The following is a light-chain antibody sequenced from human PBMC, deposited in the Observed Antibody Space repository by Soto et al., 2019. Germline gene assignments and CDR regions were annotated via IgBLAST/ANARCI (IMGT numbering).Light chain of an antibody. V-gene: IGKV3-11*01. CDR3: QQGINWPPWT. Sequence: EIVLTQSPATLSLSPGERATLSCRASQSVTDYLARYQHTPGQLPRLLLYDASNRATGIPARFSGSGSGTDFTLGISSLEPINFGVSDYQQGINWPPWTFGQGTKVYSK. CDR1: QSVTDY. J-gene: IGKJ1*01. CDR2: DAS.